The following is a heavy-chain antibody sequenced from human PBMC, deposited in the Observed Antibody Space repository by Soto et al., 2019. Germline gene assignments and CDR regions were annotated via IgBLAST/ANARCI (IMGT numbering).Heavy chain of an antibody. Sequence: ASVKVSCKASGYTFTGHYMNWVRQAPGQGLEWMGWINPNSGGTNYAPKFQGRVTMTRDTSIGTAYMELSRLRSDDTAVYYCARDTVDTAMITFVDYWGQGTLVTVSS. J-gene: IGHJ4*02. CDR2: INPNSGGT. CDR1: GYTFTGHY. D-gene: IGHD5-18*01. CDR3: ARDTVDTAMITFVDY. V-gene: IGHV1-2*02.